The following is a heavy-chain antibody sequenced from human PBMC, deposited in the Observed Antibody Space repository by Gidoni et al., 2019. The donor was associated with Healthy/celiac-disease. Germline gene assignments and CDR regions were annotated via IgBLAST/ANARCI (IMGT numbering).Heavy chain of an antibody. CDR1: GFTFSSYE. V-gene: IGHV3-48*03. D-gene: IGHD6-19*01. Sequence: EVQLVESGGGLVQPGGSLRLSCAASGFTFSSYEMNWVRQAPGKGLEWVSYISSSGSTIYYADSVKGRFTISRDNAKNSLYLQMNSLRAEDTAVYYCAGSTGFNRAENWFDPWGQGTLVTVSS. J-gene: IGHJ5*02. CDR3: AGSTGFNRAENWFDP. CDR2: ISSSGSTI.